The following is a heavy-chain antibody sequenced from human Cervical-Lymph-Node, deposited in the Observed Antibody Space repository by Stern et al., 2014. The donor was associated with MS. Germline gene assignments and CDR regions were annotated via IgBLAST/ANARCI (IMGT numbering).Heavy chain of an antibody. D-gene: IGHD3-22*01. Sequence: EVQLVESGGGLVKPGGSLRLSCAASGFTFSSYSMNWVRQAPGKGLEWVSSISSSSGYIYYADSVKGRFTISRDNAKNSLYLQMNSLRAEDTAVYYCARDGGGDYYDSSGYYGDYFDYWGQGTLVTVSS. CDR3: ARDGGGDYYDSSGYYGDYFDY. CDR2: ISSSSGYI. J-gene: IGHJ4*02. CDR1: GFTFSSYS. V-gene: IGHV3-21*01.